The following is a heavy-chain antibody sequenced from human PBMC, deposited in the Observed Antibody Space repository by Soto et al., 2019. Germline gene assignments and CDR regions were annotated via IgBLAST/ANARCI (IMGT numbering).Heavy chain of an antibody. CDR3: AQEATGGWHFFET. CDR1: VFTFRVYG. Sequence: QSVGSLRLSCASSVFTFRVYGMHCVRHSPGKGLEWVADISYDGNKKYYTDSVKGRFTISRDNSKNTLYLQMNSLRTEDTALYYCAQEATGGWHFFETWGQGTLVTVS. D-gene: IGHD6-19*01. V-gene: IGHV3-30*18. J-gene: IGHJ1*01. CDR2: ISYDGNKK.